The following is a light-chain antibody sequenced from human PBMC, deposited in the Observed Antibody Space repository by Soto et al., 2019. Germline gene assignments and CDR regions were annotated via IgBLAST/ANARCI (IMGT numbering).Light chain of an antibody. Sequence: QSVLTQPASVSGSPGQSITIYCTGTSSDVGGYNYVSWYQQHPGKAPKFMIYDVSNRPSGVSNRFSGSKSGNTASLTISGLQAEDEADYYCSSYTSSSSLYVFGTGTKVTVL. V-gene: IGLV2-14*01. CDR2: DVS. J-gene: IGLJ1*01. CDR1: SSDVGGYNY. CDR3: SSYTSSSSLYV.